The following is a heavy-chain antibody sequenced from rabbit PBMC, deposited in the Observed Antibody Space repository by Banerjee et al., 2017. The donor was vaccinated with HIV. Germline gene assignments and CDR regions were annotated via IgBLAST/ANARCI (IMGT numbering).Heavy chain of an antibody. Sequence: QLKETGGGLVQPGGSLTLSCKASGFDFSTYYMTWVRQAPGKGLEWIGIIYAGKGTTDYASWVNGRFTISSDNAQNTVDLQMNSLTAADTATYFCARGGNYVGDGFNLWGQGTLVTVS. CDR1: GFDFSTYY. D-gene: IGHD4-2*01. CDR3: ARGGNYVGDGFNL. J-gene: IGHJ4*01. CDR2: IYAGKGTT. V-gene: IGHV1S7*01.